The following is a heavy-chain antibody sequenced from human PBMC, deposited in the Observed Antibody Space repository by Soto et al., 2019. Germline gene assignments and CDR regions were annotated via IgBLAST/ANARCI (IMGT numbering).Heavy chain of an antibody. CDR1: GFTFSSYA. J-gene: IGHJ6*02. D-gene: IGHD3-10*01. V-gene: IGHV3-30-3*01. CDR3: ARWSLVRGGGNYYYGMDV. Sequence: QVHLVESGGGVVQPGRSLRLSCAASGFTFSSYAMHWVRQAPGKGLEWVAVISYDGSNKYYADSVKGRFTISRDNSKNTLYLQMNSLRAEDTAVYYCARWSLVRGGGNYYYGMDVWGQGTTVTVSS. CDR2: ISYDGSNK.